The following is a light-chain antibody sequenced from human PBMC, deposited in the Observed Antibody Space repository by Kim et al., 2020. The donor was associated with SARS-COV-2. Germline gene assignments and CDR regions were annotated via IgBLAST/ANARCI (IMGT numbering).Light chain of an antibody. CDR2: GAS. J-gene: IGKJ4*01. CDR3: KQARCHPLT. CDR1: QDIGTW. Sequence: SACVGDRVTITCRESQDIGTWLAGYQQKPGKAPDLLIFGASFLQNGVPSRFSGRGCGTEFTLTVSSLEPEDFATYYCKQARCHPLTFGGGTKLEI. V-gene: IGKV1-12*01.